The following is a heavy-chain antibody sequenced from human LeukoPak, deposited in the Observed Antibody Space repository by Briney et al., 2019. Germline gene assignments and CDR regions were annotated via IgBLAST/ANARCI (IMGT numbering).Heavy chain of an antibody. CDR1: GFTFSSCE. CDR3: AIHDYHSNSDAFHV. D-gene: IGHD4-23*01. CDR2: ISSSGSII. V-gene: IGHV3-48*03. Sequence: GGSLRLSCAASGFTFSSCELSWVRQAPAKGLEWVSYISSSGSIIYYADSVKGRFTISRDSAKNSLYLRMNSLRAEDTAVYYCAIHDYHSNSDAFHVWGQGTMVTVSS. J-gene: IGHJ3*01.